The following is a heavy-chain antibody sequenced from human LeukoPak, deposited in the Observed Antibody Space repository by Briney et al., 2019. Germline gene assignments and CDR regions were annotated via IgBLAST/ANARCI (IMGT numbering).Heavy chain of an antibody. D-gene: IGHD4-23*01. CDR3: AASGKRDYYYYYGMDV. CDR1: GFTFTSSA. J-gene: IGHJ6*02. Sequence: SVKVSCKASGFTFTSSAMQWVRQARGQRLEWIGWIVVGSGNTNYAQKFQERVTITRDISTSTAYMELSSLRSEDTAVYYCAASGKRDYYYYYGMDVWGQGTTVTVSS. V-gene: IGHV1-58*02. CDR2: IVVGSGNT.